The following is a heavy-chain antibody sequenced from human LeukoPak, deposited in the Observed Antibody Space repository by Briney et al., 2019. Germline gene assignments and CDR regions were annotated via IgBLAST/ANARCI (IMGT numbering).Heavy chain of an antibody. CDR3: ARDQRRLLESGIFDY. V-gene: IGHV1-8*01. CDR1: GYTFTNYE. J-gene: IGHJ4*02. Sequence: ASVKVSCKASGYTFTNYEINWVRQATGQGLEWMGWMNPNSGNTGYAQKFQGRVTMTRNTSISTAYMELSSLRSEDTAVYYCARDQRRLLESGIFDYWGQGTLVTVSS. CDR2: MNPNSGNT. D-gene: IGHD3-3*01.